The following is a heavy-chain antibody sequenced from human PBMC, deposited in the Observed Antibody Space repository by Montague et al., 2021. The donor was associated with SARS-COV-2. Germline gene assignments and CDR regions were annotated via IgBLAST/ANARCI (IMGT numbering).Heavy chain of an antibody. CDR2: IYYSGTT. V-gene: IGHV4-39*02. CDR3: ARGMIRGVTTPFDY. Sequence: TLSLTCSVSSGSIISSGYYWGWIRQPPGKELEWIGNIYYSGTTYYNPSLQSRGTISVDTSKNRLSLRLSSVTAADTAVYFCARGMIRGVTTPFDYWGQGSQVTVSS. D-gene: IGHD3-10*01. CDR1: SGSIISSGYY. J-gene: IGHJ4*02.